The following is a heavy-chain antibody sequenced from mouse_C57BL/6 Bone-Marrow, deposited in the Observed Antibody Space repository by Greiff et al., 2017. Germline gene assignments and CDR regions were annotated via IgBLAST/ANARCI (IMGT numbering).Heavy chain of an antibody. CDR2: INPYNGGT. V-gene: IGHV1-31*01. J-gene: IGHJ3*01. D-gene: IGHD1-1*01. CDR1: GYSFTGYL. Sequence: EVQLQESGPELVKPGASMKISCKASGYSFTGYLMHWVKQSHGKNLEWIGLINPYNGGTSYNQKFKGKATLTVDKSSNTAYMELRSLTSEDSAVYYWERAGYGSFAYWGQGTLVTVSA. CDR3: ERAGYGSFAY.